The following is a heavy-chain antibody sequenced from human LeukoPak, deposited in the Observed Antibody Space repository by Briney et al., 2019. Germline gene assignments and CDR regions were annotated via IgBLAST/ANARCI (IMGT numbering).Heavy chain of an antibody. J-gene: IGHJ4*02. Sequence: SETLSLACAVYGGSLSGNYWSWIRQPPGKGLEWIGEINRSGSTKYNPSLKSRVTISVDTSKNQLSLRLSSVTAADTAVYYCARGPADYNKLKPGDRDGYNYKSKRTPFDYWGQGTLVTVSS. D-gene: IGHD5-24*01. V-gene: IGHV4-34*01. CDR2: INRSGST. CDR3: ARGPADYNKLKPGDRDGYNYKSKRTPFDY. CDR1: GGSLSGNY.